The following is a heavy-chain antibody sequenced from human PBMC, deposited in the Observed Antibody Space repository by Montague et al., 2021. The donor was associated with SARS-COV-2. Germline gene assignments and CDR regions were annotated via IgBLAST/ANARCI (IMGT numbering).Heavy chain of an antibody. J-gene: IGHJ3*02. D-gene: IGHD6-19*01. CDR1: GGSTASHY. CDR2: VYYNGDS. V-gene: IGHV4-59*08. Sequence: SETLSLTCTVSGGSTASHYWNWIRQSPGKRPEWIGYVYYNGDSKYNPSLQSRVTISIDKSENQFSLRLNSETAADTAVYFCARGWAFDTWGQGRLVTVSS. CDR3: ARGWAFDT.